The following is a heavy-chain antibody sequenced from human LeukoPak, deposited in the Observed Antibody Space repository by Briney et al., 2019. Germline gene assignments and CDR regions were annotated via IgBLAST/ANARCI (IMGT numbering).Heavy chain of an antibody. Sequence: PSETLSLTCTVSGGSISSSSYYWGWIRQPPGKGLEWIGSIYYSGSTYYNPSLTSRVTISVDTSKNQFSLKLSSVTAADTAVYYCARDSEGYCSGGSCYAFDYWGQGTLVTVSS. D-gene: IGHD2-15*01. CDR1: GGSISSSSYY. J-gene: IGHJ4*02. CDR2: IYYSGST. CDR3: ARDSEGYCSGGSCYAFDY. V-gene: IGHV4-39*07.